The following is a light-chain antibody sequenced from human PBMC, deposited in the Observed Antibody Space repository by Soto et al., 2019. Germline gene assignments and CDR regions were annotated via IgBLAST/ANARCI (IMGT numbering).Light chain of an antibody. CDR1: QSVLYSSNNTNC. V-gene: IGKV4-1*01. J-gene: IGKJ1*01. CDR2: WAS. Sequence: DIVMTQSPDSLAVSLGERATINCKSSQSVLYSSNNTNCLAWYQQKPGQPPKLLIYWASTRESGVPDRFSGSGYGTDFTLTISSLQAEDVAVYYCQQYYSTPWTFGQGTKVEIK. CDR3: QQYYSTPWT.